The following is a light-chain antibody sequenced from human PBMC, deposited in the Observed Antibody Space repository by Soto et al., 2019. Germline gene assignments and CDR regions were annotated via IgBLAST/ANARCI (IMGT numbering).Light chain of an antibody. CDR3: QQYGSSPRT. CDR2: GAS. J-gene: IGKJ1*01. Sequence: ELVLTQSPGTLSLSPGKRATLSCRASQSVSSSYLAWYQQKPGQAPRLLIYGASSSATGIPDRFSGSGSGTDFTLIISRLEPEDFAVYYCQQYGSSPRTFGQGTKVDIK. V-gene: IGKV3-20*01. CDR1: QSVSSSY.